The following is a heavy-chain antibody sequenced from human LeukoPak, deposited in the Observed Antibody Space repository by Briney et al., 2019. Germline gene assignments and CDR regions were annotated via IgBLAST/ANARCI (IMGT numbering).Heavy chain of an antibody. CDR2: IYYSGST. J-gene: IGHJ4*02. D-gene: IGHD3-22*01. CDR3: ARVGNYYDSSGYYPIDY. V-gene: IGHV4-59*01. CDR1: GGSISSYY. Sequence: SETLSLTCTVSGGSISSYYWSWIRQPPGKGLAWIGYIYYSGSTNYNPSLKSRVTISVDTSKNQFSLKLSSVTAADTAVYYCARVGNYYDSSGYYPIDYWGQGTLVTVSS.